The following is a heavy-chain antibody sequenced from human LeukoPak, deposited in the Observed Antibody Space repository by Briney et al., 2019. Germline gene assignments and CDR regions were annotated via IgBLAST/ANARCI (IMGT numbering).Heavy chain of an antibody. Sequence: GESLRISCKGSGYNFTSYWISCVRQMPGKGLEWMGRIDPSDSYTNYSPSFQGHVTISADKSISTAYLQWSSLKASDTAMYYCARHNYDILTGYLDWGQGTLVTVSS. D-gene: IGHD3-9*01. V-gene: IGHV5-10-1*01. J-gene: IGHJ4*02. CDR1: GYNFTSYW. CDR3: ARHNYDILTGYLD. CDR2: IDPSDSYT.